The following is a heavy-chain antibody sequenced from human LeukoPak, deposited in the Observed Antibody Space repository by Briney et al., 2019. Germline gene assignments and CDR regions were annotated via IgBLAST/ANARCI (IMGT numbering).Heavy chain of an antibody. CDR2: IYHSGST. CDR1: GGSISSSSYY. J-gene: IGHJ4*02. D-gene: IGHD2-21*01. V-gene: IGHV4-39*07. CDR3: ARVAGDYGTFDY. Sequence: SETLSLTCTVSGGSISSSSYYWGWIRQPPGKGLEWIGYIYHSGSTYYNPSLKSRVTISVDRSKNQFSLKLSSVTAADTAVYYCARVAGDYGTFDYWGQGTLVTVSS.